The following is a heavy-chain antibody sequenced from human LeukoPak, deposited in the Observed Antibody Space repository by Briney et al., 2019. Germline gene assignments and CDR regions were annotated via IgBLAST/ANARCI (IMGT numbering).Heavy chain of an antibody. D-gene: IGHD2-8*02. J-gene: IGHJ4*01. CDR3: ARDGGYTGGWTYGAGDY. Sequence: GGSLRLSCAASGSTFSAYVMRWVRQAPGKGRECGAVTSNDGNEKYYADSVKGRFSISRDNSKNTPYLQMSSLRTEDTAVYYCARDGGYTGGWTYGAGDYWGQGTLVTVSS. V-gene: IGHV3-30*04. CDR1: GSTFSAYV. CDR2: TSNDGNEK.